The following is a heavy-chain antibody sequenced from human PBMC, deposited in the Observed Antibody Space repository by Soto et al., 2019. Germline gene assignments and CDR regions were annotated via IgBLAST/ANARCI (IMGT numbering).Heavy chain of an antibody. CDR3: AKGIAAAAPYYYYGMDV. D-gene: IGHD6-13*01. CDR1: GFTFSSYA. V-gene: IGHV3-23*01. CDR2: ISGSGGST. J-gene: IGHJ6*02. Sequence: PGGSLRLSCAASGFTFSSYAMSWVRQAPGKGLEWVSAISGSGGSTYYADSVKGRFTISRDNSKNTLYLQMNSLRAEDTAVYYCAKGIAAAAPYYYYGMDVWGQGTTVTVSS.